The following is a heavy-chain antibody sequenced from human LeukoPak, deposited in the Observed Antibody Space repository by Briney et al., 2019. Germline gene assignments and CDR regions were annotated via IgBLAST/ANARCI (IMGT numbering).Heavy chain of an antibody. CDR2: INHSGST. CDR3: ARGRYCSGGSCYEG. Sequence: SETLSLTCAVYGGSFSGYYWSWIREPPGKGLDWIGEINHSGSTNYNPSLKSRVTISVDTSKNQFSLKLSSVTAADTAVYYCARGRYCSGGSCYEGWGQGTLVTVSS. J-gene: IGHJ4*02. V-gene: IGHV4-34*01. D-gene: IGHD2-15*01. CDR1: GGSFSGYY.